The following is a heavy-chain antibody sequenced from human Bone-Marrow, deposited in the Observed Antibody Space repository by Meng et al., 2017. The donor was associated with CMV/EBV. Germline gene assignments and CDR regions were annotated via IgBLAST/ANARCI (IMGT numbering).Heavy chain of an antibody. CDR3: ARTPGYYDSSGYYPSYYFDY. V-gene: IGHV2-70D*14. CDR2: IDWDDDK. Sequence: SGPTLVKPTQTLTLTCTFSGFSLSTSGMRVSWIRQPPGKALEWLARIDWDDDKFYSTSLKTRLTISKDTSKNQVVLTMTNMDPVDTATYYCARTPGYYDSSGYYPSYYFDYCGQGTLVTVSS. CDR1: GFSLSTSGMR. D-gene: IGHD3-22*01. J-gene: IGHJ4*02.